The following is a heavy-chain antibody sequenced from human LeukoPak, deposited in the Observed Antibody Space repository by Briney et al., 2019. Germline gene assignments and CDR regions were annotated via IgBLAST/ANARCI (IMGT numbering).Heavy chain of an antibody. Sequence: GGSLRLSCAASGFTVSSNDMNWVRQAPGKGLEWVSLLYSGGNTYYADSVKGRFTISRDNSKNTLYLQLDSLRAEDTAVYYCAGVMRGAFDIWGQGTLVTVSS. CDR2: LYSGGNT. CDR1: GFTVSSND. V-gene: IGHV3-53*01. CDR3: AGVMRGAFDI. J-gene: IGHJ3*02.